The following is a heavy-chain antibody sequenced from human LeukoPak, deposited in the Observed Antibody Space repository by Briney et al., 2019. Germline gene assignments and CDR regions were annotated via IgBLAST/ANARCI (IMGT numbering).Heavy chain of an antibody. J-gene: IGHJ2*01. CDR1: GFTFSSYA. CDR3: ARARGYSGSGTFWYFDL. CDR2: ISGSGGST. V-gene: IGHV3-23*01. D-gene: IGHD3-10*01. Sequence: GGSLRLSCGASGFTFSSYAISWVRQAPGKGLKWIAAISGSGGSTYYADSVKGRFTISRANSKNTMYLQMNSLGVEDTAVYYCARARGYSGSGTFWYFDLWGRGTLVTVSS.